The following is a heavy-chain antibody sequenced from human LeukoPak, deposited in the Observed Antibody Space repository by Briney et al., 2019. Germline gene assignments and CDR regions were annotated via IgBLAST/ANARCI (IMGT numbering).Heavy chain of an antibody. J-gene: IGHJ3*02. CDR1: GFTFSNAW. D-gene: IGHD2-15*01. CDR2: IKSKTDGGTT. CDR3: TTYTYCSGGSCYSAAFDI. Sequence: PGGSLRLSCAASGFTFSNAWMSWVRQAPGKGLEWVGRIKSKTDGGTTDYAAPVKGRFTISRDDSKNTLYLQMNSLKTEDTAVYYCTTYTYCSGGSCYSAAFDIWGQGTMVTVSS. V-gene: IGHV3-15*01.